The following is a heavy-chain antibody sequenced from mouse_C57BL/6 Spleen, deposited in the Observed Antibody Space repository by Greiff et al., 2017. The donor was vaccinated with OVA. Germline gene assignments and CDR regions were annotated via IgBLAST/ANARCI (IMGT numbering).Heavy chain of an antibody. J-gene: IGHJ2*01. CDR3: TRGDYYFDY. CDR1: GYTFTSYG. Sequence: EVQLLQSGTVLARPGASVKMSCTTSGYTFTSYGMHWVQQRPGQGLEWIGAIYTGSSTTSYKQKFKGKAKLTAVTSASTAYMELSSLTNEDSAVYYCTRGDYYFDYWGKGTTLTVSS. V-gene: IGHV1-5*01. D-gene: IGHD3-3*01. CDR2: IYTGSSTT.